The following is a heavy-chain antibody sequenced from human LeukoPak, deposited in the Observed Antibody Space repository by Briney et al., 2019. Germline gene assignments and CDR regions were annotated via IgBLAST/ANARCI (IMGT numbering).Heavy chain of an antibody. CDR3: VVRGVIGVGYYYGMDV. J-gene: IGHJ6*02. CDR1: GFTFTTFA. D-gene: IGHD3-10*01. CDR2: TRSVTDNT. V-gene: IGHV3-23*01. Sequence: GGSLRLSCAASGFTFTTFAMSWVRQAPGKGLEWVSDTRSVTDNTFYADSVKGRFTISRDNAKNSLYLQMNSLRAEDTAVYYCVVRGVIGVGYYYGMDVWGQGTTVTVSS.